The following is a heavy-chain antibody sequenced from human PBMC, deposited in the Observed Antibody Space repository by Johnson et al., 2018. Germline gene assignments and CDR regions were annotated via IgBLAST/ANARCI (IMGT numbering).Heavy chain of an antibody. CDR2: ISWNGGSK. D-gene: IGHD1/OR15-1a*01. Sequence: EVQLVESGGGVIRPGGSLRLSCAASGFTFDDYGMTWVRQAPGKGLEWVSGISWNGGSKDYADSVKGRFTISRDNVKNSLYLQMSSLRAEDTALYYCARRNTVIGAFDFWGQGTMVTVSS. J-gene: IGHJ3*01. CDR3: ARRNTVIGAFDF. CDR1: GFTFDDYG. V-gene: IGHV3-20*04.